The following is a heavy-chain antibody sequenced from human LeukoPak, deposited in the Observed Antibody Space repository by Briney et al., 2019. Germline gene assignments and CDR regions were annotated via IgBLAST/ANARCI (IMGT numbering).Heavy chain of an antibody. Sequence: SVKVSCKASRGTFSSYAISWVRQAPGHGLEWMGGIIPIFGTANYAQKFQGRVTITADESTSTAYMELSSLRSDDTAVYYCARGPSWPDYWGQGTLVTVSS. CDR2: IIPIFGTA. V-gene: IGHV1-69*01. CDR3: ARGPSWPDY. J-gene: IGHJ4*02. CDR1: RGTFSSYA.